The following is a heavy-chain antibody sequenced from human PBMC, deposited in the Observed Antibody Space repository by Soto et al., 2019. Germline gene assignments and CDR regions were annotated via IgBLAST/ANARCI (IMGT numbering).Heavy chain of an antibody. D-gene: IGHD3-22*01. CDR2: IYYSGST. J-gene: IGHJ4*02. CDR3: XRETYYYDSSGPGGHDY. V-gene: IGHV4-30-4*01. CDR1: GGSISSGDYY. Sequence: PSETLSLTCTVSGGSISSGDYYWGWIRQPPGKGLEWIGYIYYSGSTYYNPSLKSRVTISVDTSKNQFSLKLSSVTAAETAVYYWXRETYYYDSSGPGGHDYWGQGTLVTVSS.